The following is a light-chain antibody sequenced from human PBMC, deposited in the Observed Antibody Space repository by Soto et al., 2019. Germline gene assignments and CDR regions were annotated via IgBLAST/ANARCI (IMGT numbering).Light chain of an antibody. CDR2: EAI. J-gene: IGLJ2*01. Sequence: QSALTQPASVSGSPGQSITISCTGTNSDVGLYNLVSWYHQHPGKAPKLMIYEAIKRPSGVSNRFSGSKSGNTASLTISGLQAEDEGDYYCCSYAGSNTFVVFGGGTKVTVL. CDR3: CSYAGSNTFVV. V-gene: IGLV2-23*02. CDR1: NSDVGLYNL.